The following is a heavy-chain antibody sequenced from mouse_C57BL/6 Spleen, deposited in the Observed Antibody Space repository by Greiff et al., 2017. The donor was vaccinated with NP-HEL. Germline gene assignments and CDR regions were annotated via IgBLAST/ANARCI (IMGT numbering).Heavy chain of an antibody. CDR1: GYTFTSYG. Sequence: QVQLQQSGAELARPGASVKLSCKASGYTFTSYGISWVKQRTGQGLEWIGEIYPRSGNTYYNEKFKGKATLTADKSSSTAYMELRSLTSEDSAVYFCARGEYYGSSPQFAYWGQGTLVTVSA. CDR3: ARGEYYGSSPQFAY. CDR2: IYPRSGNT. V-gene: IGHV1-81*01. J-gene: IGHJ3*01. D-gene: IGHD1-1*01.